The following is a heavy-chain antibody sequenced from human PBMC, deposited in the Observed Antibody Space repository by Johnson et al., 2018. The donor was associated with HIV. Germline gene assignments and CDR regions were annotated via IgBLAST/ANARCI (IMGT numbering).Heavy chain of an antibody. J-gene: IGHJ3*02. V-gene: IGHV3-33*03. D-gene: IGHD6-19*01. CDR3: AKSPLGRYIAVATFDAFDI. Sequence: QVQLVESGGGVVQPGRSLRLSCAASGFTFSSFGMHWVRQAPGKGLVWVVAIKCDGRDKAYVVSVTGRLTTSRDNSNNSLYLQMNSLRAEDTALYYCAKSPLGRYIAVATFDAFDIWGQGTMVTVSS. CDR2: IKCDGRDK. CDR1: GFTFSSFG.